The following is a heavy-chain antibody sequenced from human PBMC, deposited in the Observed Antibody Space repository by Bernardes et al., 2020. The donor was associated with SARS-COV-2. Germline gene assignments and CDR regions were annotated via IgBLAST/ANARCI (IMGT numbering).Heavy chain of an antibody. Sequence: SETLSLTCAVYGGSFSGYYWSWIRQPPGKGLEWIGEINHSGSTNYNPSLKSRVTISVDTSKTQFSLKLSSVTAADTAVYYCARGLRSSSSADYWGQGTLVTVSS. J-gene: IGHJ4*02. CDR3: ARGLRSSSSADY. CDR1: GGSFSGYY. D-gene: IGHD6-6*01. V-gene: IGHV4-34*01. CDR2: INHSGST.